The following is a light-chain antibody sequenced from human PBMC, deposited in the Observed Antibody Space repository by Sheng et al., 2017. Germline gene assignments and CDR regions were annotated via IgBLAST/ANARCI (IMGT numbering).Light chain of an antibody. CDR3: QAWDSATTTVL. CDR1: KLGDKY. V-gene: IGLV3-1*01. CDR2: QDS. J-gene: IGLJ2*01. Sequence: SYELTQPPSVSVSPGQTASITCSGDKLGDKYACWYQQKSGHSPMLVIYQDSKRPSGIPERFSGSNSGNTATLTISWTQSMDEADYYCQAWDSATTTVLFGGGTKLTVL.